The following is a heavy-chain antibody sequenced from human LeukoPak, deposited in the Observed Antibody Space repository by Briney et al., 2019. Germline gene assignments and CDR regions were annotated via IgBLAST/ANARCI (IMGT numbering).Heavy chain of an antibody. J-gene: IGHJ2*01. CDR3: ARCLGCYDILTGYYDAGGLHWYFDL. CDR2: IIPIFGTA. Sequence: ASVKVSCKASGGTFSSYAISWVRQAPGQGLEWMGGIIPIFGTANYAQKFQGRVTITADESTSTAYMELSSLRSEDTAVYYRARCLGCYDILTGYYDAGGLHWYFDLWGRGTLVTVSS. V-gene: IGHV1-69*13. D-gene: IGHD3-9*01. CDR1: GGTFSSYA.